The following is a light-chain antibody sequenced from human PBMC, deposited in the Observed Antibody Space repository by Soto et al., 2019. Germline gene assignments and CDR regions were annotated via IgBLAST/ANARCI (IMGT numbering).Light chain of an antibody. CDR1: TSNIGAGYV. CDR2: DNN. CDR3: NSFAGSRGYV. V-gene: IGLV1-40*01. Sequence: QSVLTQPPSVSGAPGQRVTISCAGSTSNIGAGYVVHWYQQLPGTAPKLLIYDNNNRPSGVPDRFSGSKSGTSASLVISGLQAEDEADYYCNSFAGSRGYVFGTGTKLTVL. J-gene: IGLJ1*01.